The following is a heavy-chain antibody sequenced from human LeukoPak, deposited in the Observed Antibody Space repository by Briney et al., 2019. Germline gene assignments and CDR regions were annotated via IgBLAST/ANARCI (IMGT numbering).Heavy chain of an antibody. D-gene: IGHD2-8*01. CDR2: INQDGSGQ. CDR3: ARERVTNGYDYYGMDV. J-gene: IGHJ6*02. V-gene: IGHV3-7*03. CDR1: GFIFSSYW. Sequence: GGSLRLSCAASGFIFSSYWMSWVRQTPGKGLEWVASINQDGSGQYYVDSVKGRFTIFRDNPKNSLYLQINSLRAEDSAIYYCARERVTNGYDYYGMDVWGQGTTVTVSS.